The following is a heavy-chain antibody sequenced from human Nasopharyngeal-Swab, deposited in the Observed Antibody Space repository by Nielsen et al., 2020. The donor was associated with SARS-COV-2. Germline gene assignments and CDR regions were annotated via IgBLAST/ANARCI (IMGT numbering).Heavy chain of an antibody. V-gene: IGHV3-30*18. Sequence: GESLKTPRAASGFTFSSYGMHWVRQAPGKGLEWVAVISYDGSNKYYADSVKGRFTISRDNSKNTLYLQMNSLRAEDTALYYCTKGRSGVVPAALNYWGQGTLVTVSS. CDR3: TKGRSGVVPAALNY. J-gene: IGHJ4*02. CDR1: GFTFSSYG. D-gene: IGHD2-2*01. CDR2: ISYDGSNK.